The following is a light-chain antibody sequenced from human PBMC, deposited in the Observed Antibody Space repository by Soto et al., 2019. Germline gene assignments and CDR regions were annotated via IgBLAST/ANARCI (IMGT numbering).Light chain of an antibody. CDR3: SSFAGNNNL. CDR2: DVA. V-gene: IGLV2-8*01. J-gene: IGLJ2*01. Sequence: QSALTQPPSASGSPGQSGTISCTGTSSDVGNYDLVSWYQQHPGKAPKLILYDVAKRPSGVPARFSGSKSGNTASLTVSGLQADDESDYYCSSFAGNNNLFGGGTKLTVL. CDR1: SSDVGNYDL.